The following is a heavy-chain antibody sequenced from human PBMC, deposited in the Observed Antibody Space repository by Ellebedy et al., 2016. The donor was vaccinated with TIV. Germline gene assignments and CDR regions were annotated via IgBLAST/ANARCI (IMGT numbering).Heavy chain of an antibody. Sequence: SVKVSXXASGGTFSSYAISWVRQAPGQGLEWMGGIIPIFGTANYAQKFQGRVTMTEDTSTDTAYMELSSLRSEDTAVYYCATGYYDPDSLFDPWGQGTLVTVSS. CDR2: IIPIFGTA. J-gene: IGHJ5*02. CDR1: GGTFSSYA. V-gene: IGHV1-69*06. D-gene: IGHD3-22*01. CDR3: ATGYYDPDSLFDP.